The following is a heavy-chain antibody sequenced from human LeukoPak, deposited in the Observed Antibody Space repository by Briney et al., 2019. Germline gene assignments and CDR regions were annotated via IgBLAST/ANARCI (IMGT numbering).Heavy chain of an antibody. V-gene: IGHV4-38-2*02. D-gene: IGHD5-24*01. J-gene: IGHJ4*02. CDR1: GYSISSGYY. CDR3: AREEVAFDY. CDR2: IYHSGST. Sequence: SETLSLTCTVSGYSISSGYYWGWIRQPPGKGLEWIGSIYHSGSTYYNPSLKSRVTISVDTSKNQFSLKLSSVTAADTAVYYCAREEVAFDYWGQGTLVTVSS.